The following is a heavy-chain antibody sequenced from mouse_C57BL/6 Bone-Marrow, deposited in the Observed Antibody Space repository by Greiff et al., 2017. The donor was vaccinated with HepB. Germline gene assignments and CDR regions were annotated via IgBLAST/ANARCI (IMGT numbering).Heavy chain of an antibody. V-gene: IGHV5-12*01. J-gene: IGHJ3*01. CDR2: ISNGGGST. CDR1: GFTFSDYY. CDR3: ARHGYGRGLFAY. Sequence: EVKVVESGGGLVQPGGSLKLSCAASGFTFSDYYMYWVRQTPEKRLDWVAYISNGGGSTYYPDTVKGRFTISRDNAKNTLYLQMSRLKSEDTAMYYCARHGYGRGLFAYWGQGTLVTVSA. D-gene: IGHD1-1*01.